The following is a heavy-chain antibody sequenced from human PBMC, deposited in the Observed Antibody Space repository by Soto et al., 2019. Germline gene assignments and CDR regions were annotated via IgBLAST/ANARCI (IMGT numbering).Heavy chain of an antibody. J-gene: IGHJ4*02. Sequence: KPSETLSLTCTVSGGSISSSSYYWGWIRQPPGKGLEWIGSIYYSGSTYYNPSLKSRVTISVDTSKNQFSLKLSSVTAADTAVYYCARHRVESIAAAAGVYFDYWGQGTLVTVPQ. D-gene: IGHD6-13*01. V-gene: IGHV4-39*01. CDR2: IYYSGST. CDR1: GGSISSSSYY. CDR3: ARHRVESIAAAAGVYFDY.